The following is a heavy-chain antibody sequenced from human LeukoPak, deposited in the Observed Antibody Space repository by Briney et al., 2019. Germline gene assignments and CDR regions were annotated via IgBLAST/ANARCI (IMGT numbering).Heavy chain of an antibody. CDR1: GYPFTNYA. Sequence: ASVQVSCKASGYPFTNYAIYWVRRAPGQGLEWMGWIHTNTGDPTYPQAFTGRFVLSLDTSVNTAYLQISSLMPEDTAVYYCERASGYYYGMDVWGQGTTVIVSS. CDR2: IHTNTGDP. V-gene: IGHV7-4-1*02. J-gene: IGHJ6*02. CDR3: ERASGYYYGMDV. D-gene: IGHD6-6*01.